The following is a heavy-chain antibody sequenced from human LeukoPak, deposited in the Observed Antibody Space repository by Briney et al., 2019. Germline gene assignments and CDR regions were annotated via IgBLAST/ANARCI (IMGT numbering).Heavy chain of an antibody. D-gene: IGHD3-22*01. J-gene: IGHJ4*02. CDR2: ISAYNGNT. CDR3: ARDRQGSGYFRY. Sequence: ASVKVSCKASGGTFSSYAISWVRQAPGQGLEWMGWISAYNGNTNYAQKLQGRVTMTTDTSTSTAYMELRSLRSDDTAVYYCARDRQGSGYFRYWGQGTLVTVSS. CDR1: GGTFSSYA. V-gene: IGHV1-18*01.